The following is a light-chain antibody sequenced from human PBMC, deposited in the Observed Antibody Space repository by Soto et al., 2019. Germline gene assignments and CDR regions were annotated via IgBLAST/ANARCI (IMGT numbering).Light chain of an antibody. CDR1: QSLDYN. J-gene: IGKJ2*01. CDR2: GAY. V-gene: IGKV3-15*01. Sequence: EIVMTQSPATLSVSLGERATLSCRAGQSLDYNLAWYQQKPGQAPSLLIYGAYARATGVPARFSGSGSETEFTLTISSVQSEDCAVYFCQQYSHRPEYTFGQGTKLEIK. CDR3: QQYSHRPEYT.